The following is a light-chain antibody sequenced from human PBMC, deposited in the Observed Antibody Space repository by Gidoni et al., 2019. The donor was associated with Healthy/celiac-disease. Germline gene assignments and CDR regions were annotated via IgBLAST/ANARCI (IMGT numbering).Light chain of an antibody. J-gene: IGLJ3*02. Sequence: QSVLTQPPSASRTPGQRVTISCSGSSSNIGSNTVNWYQQLPGTAPKLLIYSNNQRPSGVPDRFSGSKSGTSASLAISGLQSEDEADYYCAAWDDSLPGRVFGGGTKLTVL. V-gene: IGLV1-44*01. CDR1: SSNIGSNT. CDR2: SNN. CDR3: AAWDDSLPGRV.